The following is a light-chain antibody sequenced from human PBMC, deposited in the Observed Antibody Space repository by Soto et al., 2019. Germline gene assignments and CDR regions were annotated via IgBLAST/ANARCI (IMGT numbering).Light chain of an antibody. CDR2: EGS. V-gene: IGLV2-23*01. CDR3: CSYAGSSTVG. Sequence: QSVLTQPASVSGSPGQSITISCTGTSSVVGSYNLVSWYQQRPGKSPKLMIYEGSKRPSGVSNRFSGSKSGNTASLTISGLQAEDEADYYCCSYAGSSTVGFGGGTKVTVL. J-gene: IGLJ2*01. CDR1: SSVVGSYNL.